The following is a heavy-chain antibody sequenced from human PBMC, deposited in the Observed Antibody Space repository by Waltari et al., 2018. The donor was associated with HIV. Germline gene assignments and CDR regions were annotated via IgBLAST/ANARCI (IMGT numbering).Heavy chain of an antibody. CDR3: ARDEAEMATLTAFDI. CDR2: ISSGSVYI. CDR1: RFTFSSYS. J-gene: IGHJ3*02. D-gene: IGHD5-12*01. Sequence: EVQLVESGGGLVQPGGSLRLSCAASRFTFSSYSMNWVRQAPGKGLEWVSSISSGSVYIYYADSVKGRFTISRDNAKNSLYLQMNSLRAEDTAVYYCARDEAEMATLTAFDIWGQGTMVTVSS. V-gene: IGHV3-21*01.